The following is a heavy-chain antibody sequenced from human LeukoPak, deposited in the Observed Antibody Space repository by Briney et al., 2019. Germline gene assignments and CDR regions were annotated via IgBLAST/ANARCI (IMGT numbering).Heavy chain of an antibody. Sequence: GSLRLSCADSGFILGRVWVSWVRQAPGRGREWVANIKQEGSEKYYVDSVKGRLTISRDKADKSLYLQMNSLRGEVQAVYYRGRVVVTMIRGGVAFDIWGQGTMVTVSS. V-gene: IGHV3-7*03. CDR3: GRVVVTMIRGGVAFDI. J-gene: IGHJ3*02. CDR1: GFILGRVW. D-gene: IGHD3-10*01. CDR2: IKQEGSEK.